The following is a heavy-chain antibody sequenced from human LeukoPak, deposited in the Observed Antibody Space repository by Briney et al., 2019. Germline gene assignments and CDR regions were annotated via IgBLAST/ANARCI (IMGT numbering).Heavy chain of an antibody. CDR2: ISTGTYI. V-gene: IGHV3-48*03. CDR3: AKGAKRLGYCSGGTCYSNYDYYYMDV. J-gene: IGHJ6*03. D-gene: IGHD2-15*01. CDR1: GFTFSRFE. Sequence: GGSLRLSCVASGFTFSRFELNWVRQAPGKGLEWVSHISTGTYISYADSVKGRFTISRDNARNSLYLEMNSLRAEDTAVYYCAKGAKRLGYCSGGTCYSNYDYYYMDVWGKGTTVTISS.